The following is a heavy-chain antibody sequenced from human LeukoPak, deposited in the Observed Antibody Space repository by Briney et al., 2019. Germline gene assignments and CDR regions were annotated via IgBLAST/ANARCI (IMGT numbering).Heavy chain of an antibody. J-gene: IGHJ4*02. D-gene: IGHD3-9*01. Sequence: SETLSLTRTVSGGSISGSSYYWGWIRQPPGKGLEWIGSIYYTGSTYYNPSLKSRITIVLDTSKNQISLKLSSVTAADTAVYYCSRGSYDILTGYSTLGEFWGQGTLVTVSS. CDR2: IYYTGST. V-gene: IGHV4-39*01. CDR3: SRGSYDILTGYSTLGEF. CDR1: GGSISGSSYY.